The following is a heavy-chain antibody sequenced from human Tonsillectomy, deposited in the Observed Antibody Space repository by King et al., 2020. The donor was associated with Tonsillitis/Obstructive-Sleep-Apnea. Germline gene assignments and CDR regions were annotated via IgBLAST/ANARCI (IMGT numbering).Heavy chain of an antibody. CDR2: INSDGSST. CDR3: AREEAYCSGGSCYSFDY. V-gene: IGHV3-74*01. CDR1: GFTFSSYW. D-gene: IGHD2-15*01. Sequence: VQLVESGGGLVQPGGSLRLSCAASGFTFSSYWMHWVRQAPGKGLVWVSRINSDGSSTSYADSVKGRFTISRDNAKNTLYLQMNSLRAEDTAVYYCAREEAYCSGGSCYSFDYWGQGTLVTVSS. J-gene: IGHJ4*02.